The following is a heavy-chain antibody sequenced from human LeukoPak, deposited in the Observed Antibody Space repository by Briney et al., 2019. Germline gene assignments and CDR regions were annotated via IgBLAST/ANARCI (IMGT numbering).Heavy chain of an antibody. D-gene: IGHD6-19*01. V-gene: IGHV3-33*01. J-gene: IGHJ4*02. CDR2: IWYDGRTK. CDR3: AREWGRIAVAGGPGY. Sequence: GGSLRLSCEVSGFIFSNYGMHWVRQAPGKGLEWVALIWYDGRTKFHADSVKGRFTISRDNSANTLYLQMSSLRVEDTAVYYCAREWGRIAVAGGPGYWGQGALVTVSS. CDR1: GFIFSNYG.